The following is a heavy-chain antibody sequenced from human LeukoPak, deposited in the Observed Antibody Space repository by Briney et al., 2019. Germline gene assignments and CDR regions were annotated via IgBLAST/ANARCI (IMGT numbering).Heavy chain of an antibody. CDR1: GFTFSSYW. CDR2: IKQDGSEK. CDR3: ARVGYGSGSLYYFDY. Sequence: GGSLRLSCAASGFTFSSYWMSWVRQAPGKGLEWVANIKQDGSEKYYVDSVEGRFTISRDNAKNSLYLQMNSLRAEDTAVYYCARVGYGSGSLYYFDYWGQGTLVTVSS. J-gene: IGHJ4*02. V-gene: IGHV3-7*01. D-gene: IGHD3-10*01.